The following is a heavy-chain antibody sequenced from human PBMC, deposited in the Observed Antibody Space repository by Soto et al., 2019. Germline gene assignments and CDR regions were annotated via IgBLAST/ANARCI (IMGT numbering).Heavy chain of an antibody. CDR3: ASYCISTRCYSPGAFDI. CDR1: GGTFSSYA. Sequence: ASVKVSCKASGGTFSSYAISWVRQAPGQGLEWMGGIIPIFGTANYAQKFQGRVTITADESTSTAYMELSSLRSEDTAVYYCASYCISTRCYSPGAFDIWGQGTMVTVSS. J-gene: IGHJ3*02. V-gene: IGHV1-69*13. D-gene: IGHD2-2*01. CDR2: IIPIFGTA.